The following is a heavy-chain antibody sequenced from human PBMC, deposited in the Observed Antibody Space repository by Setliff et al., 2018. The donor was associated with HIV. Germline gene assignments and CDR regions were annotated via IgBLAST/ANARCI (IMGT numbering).Heavy chain of an antibody. V-gene: IGHV4-38-2*02. CDR2: LYYDGNT. J-gene: IGHJ4*02. Sequence: PSETLSLTCTVSAYSIRNGYYWGWIRQSPGKGLEWIGTLYYDGNTYYNPSLKSRVTISVDTSKNQFSLKLRSVTAADTAVYYCARDLRGTQSSDYWGQGTLVTVSS. D-gene: IGHD1-1*01. CDR1: AYSIRNGYY. CDR3: ARDLRGTQSSDY.